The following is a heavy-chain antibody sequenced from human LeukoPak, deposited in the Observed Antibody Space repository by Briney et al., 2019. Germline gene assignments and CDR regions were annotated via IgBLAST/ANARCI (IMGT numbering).Heavy chain of an antibody. D-gene: IGHD6-19*01. Sequence: PGGSLRLSCAASGFTFSSYGMHWVRQAPGKGLEWVAFIRYDGSNKYYADSVKGRFTISRDNSKNTLYLQMNSLRARDTAVYYCAKDPNYSSGWYYFDYWGQGTPVTVSS. CDR1: GFTFSSYG. CDR2: IRYDGSNK. CDR3: AKDPNYSSGWYYFDY. V-gene: IGHV3-30*02. J-gene: IGHJ4*02.